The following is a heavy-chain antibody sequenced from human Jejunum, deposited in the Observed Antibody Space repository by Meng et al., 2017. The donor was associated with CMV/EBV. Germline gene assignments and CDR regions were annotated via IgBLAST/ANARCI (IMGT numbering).Heavy chain of an antibody. Sequence: SGDYFWSLIRRPPGKGREWIGYIYYRGGTYYNSSLKSQVSMSVDASKRQFSLRLNSVNVADTAVYFCARGGLAYCGGDCYRGIDHWGQGTLVTVSS. CDR1: SGDYF. V-gene: IGHV4-30-4*08. CDR2: IYYRGGT. CDR3: ARGGLAYCGGDCYRGIDH. D-gene: IGHD2-21*01. J-gene: IGHJ4*02.